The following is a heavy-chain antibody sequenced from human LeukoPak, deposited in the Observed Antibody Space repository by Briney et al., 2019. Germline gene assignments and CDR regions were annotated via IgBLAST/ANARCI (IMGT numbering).Heavy chain of an antibody. CDR2: INTEGSST. V-gene: IGHV3-74*01. J-gene: IGHJ3*02. CDR3: ARAPGRRNAFDI. D-gene: IGHD1-26*01. CDR1: GFTFSSYW. Sequence: GGSLRLSCAASGFTFSSYWMHWVRQAPGKGLVWVSRINTEGSSTSYADSVKGRFTISRDNAKNTLYLQMNSLRAEDTAVYYCARAPGRRNAFDIWGQGTMVTVSS.